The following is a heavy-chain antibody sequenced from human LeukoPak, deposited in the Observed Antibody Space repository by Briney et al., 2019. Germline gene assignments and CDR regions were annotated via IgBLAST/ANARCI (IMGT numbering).Heavy chain of an antibody. CDR3: ATWAPVAADISWFDP. CDR2: FDPEDGET. J-gene: IGHJ5*02. V-gene: IGHV1-24*01. Sequence: ASVKVSCKVSGYTLTELSMHWVRQAPGKGLEWMGGFDPEDGETIYAQKFQGRVTMTEDTSTDTAYMELSSQRSEDTAVYYCATWAPVAADISWFDPWGQGTLVSVSS. D-gene: IGHD2-15*01. CDR1: GYTLTELS.